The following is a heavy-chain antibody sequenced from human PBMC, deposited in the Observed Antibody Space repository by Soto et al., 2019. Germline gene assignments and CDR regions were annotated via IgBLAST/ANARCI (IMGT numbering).Heavy chain of an antibody. V-gene: IGHV3-48*01. CDR2: ISSSSSTI. CDR3: ARDQVAAAAGGDAFDI. J-gene: IGHJ3*02. D-gene: IGHD6-13*01. Sequence: EVQLVESGGGLVQPGGSLRLSCAASGFTFSSYSMNWVRQAPGKGLEWVSYISSSSSTIYYAGSVKGRFTISRDNAKNALYLQMNSLRAEDTAVYYCARDQVAAAAGGDAFDIWGQGTMVTVSS. CDR1: GFTFSSYS.